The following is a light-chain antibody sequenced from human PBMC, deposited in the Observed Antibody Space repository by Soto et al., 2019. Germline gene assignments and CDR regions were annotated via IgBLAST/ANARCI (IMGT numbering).Light chain of an antibody. CDR2: AAS. CDR3: QQLDRYPFT. Sequence: DIQLTQSPSSLSAFVGDRVTITCRASHDIRSYLAWYQQKPGKAPNLLIYAASTLQSGVPSRFSGSGSGREFTLTITRLQPEDCASYYCQQLDRYPFTFGAGTKV. V-gene: IGKV1-9*01. J-gene: IGKJ4*01. CDR1: HDIRSY.